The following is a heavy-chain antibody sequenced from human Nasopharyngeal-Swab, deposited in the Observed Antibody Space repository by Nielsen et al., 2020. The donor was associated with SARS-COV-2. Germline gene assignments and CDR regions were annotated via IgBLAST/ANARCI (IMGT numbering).Heavy chain of an antibody. CDR2: IYSDGST. Sequence: GESLKISCAASGFTVSNYYVSWVRQAPGKGLEYVSVIYSDGSTYYPDSVKGRFTISRDNSKNTIYLQMNSLRAVDTATYYCVREDYHTHYVYFQHWGQGTLVTVSS. D-gene: IGHD3-9*01. CDR3: VREDYHTHYVYFQH. V-gene: IGHV3-53*01. J-gene: IGHJ1*01. CDR1: GFTVSNYY.